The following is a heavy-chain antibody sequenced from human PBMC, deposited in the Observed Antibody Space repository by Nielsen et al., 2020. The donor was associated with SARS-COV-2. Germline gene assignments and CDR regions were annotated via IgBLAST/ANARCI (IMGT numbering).Heavy chain of an antibody. CDR3: ARVGGSGWWYYFDY. J-gene: IGHJ4*02. Sequence: ASVKVSCKASGYTFTSYYMHWVRQAPGQGLEWMGIINPSGGSTSYAQKFQGRVSMTWDTSTSTLYMQLNTLTSEDTAMYYCARVGGSGWWYYFDYWGQGTLVTVSS. CDR2: INPSGGST. D-gene: IGHD6-19*01. CDR1: GYTFTSYY. V-gene: IGHV1-46*01.